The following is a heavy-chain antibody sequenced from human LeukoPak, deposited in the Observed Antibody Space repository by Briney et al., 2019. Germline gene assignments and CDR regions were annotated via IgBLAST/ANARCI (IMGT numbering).Heavy chain of an antibody. Sequence: ASVKVSCKVSGYTLTELSMHWVRQAPGKGLEWMGGFDPEDGETIYAQKFQGRVTITRDTSASTAYMELSSLRSEDTAVYYCARTKWELPHLFDYWGQGTLVTVSS. D-gene: IGHD1-26*01. CDR3: ARTKWELPHLFDY. CDR1: GYTLTELS. V-gene: IGHV1-24*01. J-gene: IGHJ4*02. CDR2: FDPEDGET.